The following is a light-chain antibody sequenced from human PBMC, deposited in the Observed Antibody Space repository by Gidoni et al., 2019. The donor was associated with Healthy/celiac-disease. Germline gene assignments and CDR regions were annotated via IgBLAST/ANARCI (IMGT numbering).Light chain of an antibody. CDR3: QQYNNWPPLT. V-gene: IGKV3-15*01. CDR2: GAS. J-gene: IGKJ4*01. CDR1: QSVRGN. Sequence: ERVMTQSPATLSVSPGERATLSCRASQSVRGNLAWYQQKPGQAPRLLIYGASTRATGTPARFSGSGSGTEFTLTISSLQSEDFAVYYCQQYNNWPPLTFGGGTKVEIK.